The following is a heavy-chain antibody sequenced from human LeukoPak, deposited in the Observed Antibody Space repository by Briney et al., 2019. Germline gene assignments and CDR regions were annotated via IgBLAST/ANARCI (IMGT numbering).Heavy chain of an antibody. CDR1: GFTFSSYW. CDR2: IKQDGSEK. J-gene: IGHJ4*02. V-gene: IGHV3-7*01. D-gene: IGHD6-19*01. CDR3: AKHYVDSGWYGGANFDY. Sequence: PGGSLRLSCAASGFTFSSYWMSWVRQAPGKGLEWVANIKQDGSEKYYVDSVKGRFTISRDNAKNSLYLQMNSLRAEDTAVYYCAKHYVDSGWYGGANFDYWGQGTLVTVSS.